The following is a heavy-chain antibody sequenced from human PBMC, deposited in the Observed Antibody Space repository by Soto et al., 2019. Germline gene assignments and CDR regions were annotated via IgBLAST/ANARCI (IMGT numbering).Heavy chain of an antibody. V-gene: IGHV3-23*01. J-gene: IGHJ4*02. CDR2: ISGSGDSS. CDR3: AKVGIGMFSHKHHFDH. Sequence: GSLRLSCTASGFTFSSFGMAWVRQAPGKGLEWVSAISGSGDSSYYADSVKDRFTISRDNPTNTLYLQMNNLRAEDTAVYYCAKVGIGMFSHKHHFDHWGQGTQVTVSS. CDR1: GFTFSSFG. D-gene: IGHD2-2*03.